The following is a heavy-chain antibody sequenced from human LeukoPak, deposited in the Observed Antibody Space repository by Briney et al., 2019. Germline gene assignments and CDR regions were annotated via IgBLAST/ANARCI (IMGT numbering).Heavy chain of an antibody. V-gene: IGHV1-69*04. D-gene: IGHD3-10*01. J-gene: IGHJ5*02. CDR2: IIPILGVA. CDR3: APSRGPKP. Sequence: GASVKVSCKASGGTFSSYAISWVRQAPGQGLEWMGRIIPILGVANYAQKFQGRVTITADKSTSTAYMELSSLRSENTAVYYCAPSRGPKPWGQGTLVTVSS. CDR1: GGTFSSYA.